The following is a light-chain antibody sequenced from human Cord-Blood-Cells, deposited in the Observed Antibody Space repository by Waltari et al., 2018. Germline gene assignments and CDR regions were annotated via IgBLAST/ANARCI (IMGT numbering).Light chain of an antibody. V-gene: IGLV2-23*01. Sequence: QSALTQPAPVSGSPGQSITISCTGTSSDVGSYNLASWYQQHPGKAPKLMIYEGSKRPSGVSNRFSGSKSGNTASLTISGLQAEDEADYYCCSYAGSSTFYVFGTGTKVTVL. CDR3: CSYAGSSTFYV. CDR1: SSDVGSYNL. J-gene: IGLJ1*01. CDR2: EGS.